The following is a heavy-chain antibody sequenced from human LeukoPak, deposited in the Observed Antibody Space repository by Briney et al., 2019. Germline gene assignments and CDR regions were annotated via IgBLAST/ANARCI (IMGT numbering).Heavy chain of an antibody. CDR2: ISWDRRST. CDR3: AKGAEHFDS. J-gene: IGHJ4*02. Sequence: PGGSLRLSCAASGFTFDDYTMHWVRQVPGKGLEWVSLISWDRRSTYYADSVRGRFTISRDNSKKSLFLQMNSLRSEDTAFYYCAKGAEHFDSWGQGTLVTVSS. D-gene: IGHD1-26*01. CDR1: GFTFDDYT. V-gene: IGHV3-43*01.